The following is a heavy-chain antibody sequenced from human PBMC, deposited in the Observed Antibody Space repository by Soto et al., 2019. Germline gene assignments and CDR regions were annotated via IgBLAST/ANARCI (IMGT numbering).Heavy chain of an antibody. V-gene: IGHV3-23*01. CDR2: ISGSGDST. CDR3: ARRGRGSYYDC. J-gene: IGHJ4*02. CDR1: GFTFSSYA. D-gene: IGHD1-26*01. Sequence: EVQLLESGGGLVQPGGSLRLSCAASGFTFSSYAMRWVRQAPGKGLEWVSAISGSGDSTYYADSVKGRSTISPDNSKNTLYLQMNTLRAEDPAIYYCARRGRGSYYDCWGQGTLVTVSS.